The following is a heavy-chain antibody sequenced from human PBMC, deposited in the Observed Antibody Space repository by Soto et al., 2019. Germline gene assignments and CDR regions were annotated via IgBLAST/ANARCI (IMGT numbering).Heavy chain of an antibody. CDR1: SGSISSGGYS. V-gene: IGHV4-30-2*01. CDR3: ASRYYDFWSGWGSWFDP. D-gene: IGHD3-3*01. CDR2: IYHSGST. Sequence: KPSETLSLTCAVSSGSISSGGYSWSWIRQPPGKGLEWIGYIYHSGSTYYNPSLKSRVTISVDRSKNQFSLKLSSVTAADTAVYYCASRYYDFWSGWGSWFDPWGQGTLVTVSS. J-gene: IGHJ5*02.